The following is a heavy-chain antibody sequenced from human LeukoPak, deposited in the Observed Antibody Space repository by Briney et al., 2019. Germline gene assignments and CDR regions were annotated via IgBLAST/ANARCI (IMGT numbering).Heavy chain of an antibody. Sequence: ARSLKLSCAASGFTFSGSAMHCVRQASGKGLEWVGRIRSKANRYATAYAASVKGRFTISRDDSKNTAYLQMNSLKTEDTAVYYCTRPGVVPIWGQGTMVTVSS. CDR2: IRSKANRYAT. D-gene: IGHD2-15*01. CDR1: GFTFSGSA. CDR3: TRPGVVPI. J-gene: IGHJ3*02. V-gene: IGHV3-73*01.